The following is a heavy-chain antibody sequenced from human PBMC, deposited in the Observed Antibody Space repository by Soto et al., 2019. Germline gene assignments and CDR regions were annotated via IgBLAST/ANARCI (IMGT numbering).Heavy chain of an antibody. Sequence: QVQLFHPGAGVKKLGASVRFSGRVPGYTFTGIVITCCRQAPGQGLEWMGWISTYNGNTNYVQKVQGRVTMTTDTSTSTAYMEVRSLRSDDTAVYYCARGDYGDYLWFDPWGQGTLVTVSS. V-gene: IGHV1-18*01. D-gene: IGHD4-17*01. CDR1: GYTFTGIV. CDR2: ISTYNGNT. CDR3: ARGDYGDYLWFDP. J-gene: IGHJ5*02.